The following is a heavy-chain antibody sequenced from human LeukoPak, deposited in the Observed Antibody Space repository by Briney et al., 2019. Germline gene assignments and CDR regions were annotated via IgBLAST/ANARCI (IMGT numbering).Heavy chain of an antibody. V-gene: IGHV3-23*01. CDR3: ANIPLITMVRGVITPY. J-gene: IGHJ4*02. D-gene: IGHD3-10*01. CDR2: ISGSGGST. CDR1: GFTFSSYA. Sequence: GGSLRLSCAASGFTFSSYAMSWVRQAPGKGLEWFSAISGSGGSTYYADSVKGRFTISRDNSKNTLYLQMNSLRAEDTAVYYCANIPLITMVRGVITPYWGQGTLVTVSS.